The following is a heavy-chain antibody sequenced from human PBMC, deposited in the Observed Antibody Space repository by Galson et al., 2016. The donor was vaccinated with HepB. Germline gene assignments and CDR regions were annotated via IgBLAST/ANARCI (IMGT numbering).Heavy chain of an antibody. Sequence: SLRLSCAASGFTFTNYWMHWVRQAPGKGLVWVSRINSDGSTTTYADSVKGRFTISRDNSKNTLYLQMNSLRAEDTAVYYCARIYYEILTGLTPWYYFDSWGQGTLVTVSS. V-gene: IGHV3-74*01. J-gene: IGHJ4*02. D-gene: IGHD3-9*01. CDR2: INSDGSTT. CDR3: ARIYYEILTGLTPWYYFDS. CDR1: GFTFTNYW.